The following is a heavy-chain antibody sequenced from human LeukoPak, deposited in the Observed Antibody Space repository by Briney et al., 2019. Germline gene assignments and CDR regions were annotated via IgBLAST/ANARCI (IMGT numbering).Heavy chain of an antibody. J-gene: IGHJ4*02. V-gene: IGHV3-21*01. D-gene: IGHD3-22*01. CDR2: ISSSSSYI. CDR1: GFTFSSYS. Sequence: PGGSLRLSCAASGFTFSSYSMNWVRQAPGKGLEWVSSISSSSSYIYYADSVKGRFTISRDNAKNSLYLQMNSLRDEDTAVYYCARRSSGYYYFFDYCGQGTLVTVSS. CDR3: ARRSSGYYYFFDY.